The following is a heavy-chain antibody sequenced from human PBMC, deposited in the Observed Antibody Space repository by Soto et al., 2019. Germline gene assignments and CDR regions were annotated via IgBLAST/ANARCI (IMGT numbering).Heavy chain of an antibody. CDR2: ISAYNGNT. V-gene: IGHV1-18*01. CDR1: GYTFTSYG. CDR3: ARRTQAPVSFDN. J-gene: IGHJ3*02. Sequence: ASVKVSCKASGYTFTSYGMSWVRQAPGQGLEWMGWISAYNGNTNHAQKPQGRDTMTTNTSTSTAYMELRSLGSDAAAVYYCARRTQAPVSFDNWGQETLVTLSS.